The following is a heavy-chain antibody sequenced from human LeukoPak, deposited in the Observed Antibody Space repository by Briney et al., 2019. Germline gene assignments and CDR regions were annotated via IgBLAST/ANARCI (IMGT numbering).Heavy chain of an antibody. D-gene: IGHD5-18*01. V-gene: IGHV3-21*01. CDR1: GFTVSSNY. CDR2: ISSGSSHI. Sequence: PGGSLRLSCAASGFTVSSNYMSWVRQAPGKGLEGVSSISSGSSHIYYADSVKGRFTISRDNAKNSLYLQMDSLRAEDTAVYYCARGVDTTMALRGGMDVWGQGTTVTVSS. CDR3: ARGVDTTMALRGGMDV. J-gene: IGHJ6*01.